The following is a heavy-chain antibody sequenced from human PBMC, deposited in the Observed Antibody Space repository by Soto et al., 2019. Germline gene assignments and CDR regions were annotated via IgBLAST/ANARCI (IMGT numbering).Heavy chain of an antibody. Sequence: GGSLRLSCAASGFTFSSYGMHWVRQAPGKGLEWVAVIWYDGSNKYYADSVKGRFTISRDNSKNTLYLQMNSLRAEDTAVYYCARERPQYYDSSGYYAYWGQGTLVTVSS. CDR2: IWYDGSNK. CDR1: GFTFSSYG. J-gene: IGHJ4*02. D-gene: IGHD3-22*01. V-gene: IGHV3-33*01. CDR3: ARERPQYYDSSGYYAY.